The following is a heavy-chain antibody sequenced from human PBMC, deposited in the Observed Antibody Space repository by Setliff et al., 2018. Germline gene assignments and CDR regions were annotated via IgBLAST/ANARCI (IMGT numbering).Heavy chain of an antibody. CDR1: GDSISSSNW. D-gene: IGHD3-22*01. J-gene: IGHJ4*02. CDR2: IYYSGST. Sequence: SETLSLTCAVSGDSISSSNWWNWVRQPPGKGLEWIGDIYYSGSTNYNPSLKSRVTISVDTSKNQFSLKLSSVTAADTAVYYCAADYYDSSGYGYWGQGTLVTVSS. V-gene: IGHV4-4*02. CDR3: AADYYDSSGYGY.